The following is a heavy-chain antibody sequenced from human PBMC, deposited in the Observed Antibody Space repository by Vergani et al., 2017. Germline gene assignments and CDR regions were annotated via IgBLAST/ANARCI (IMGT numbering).Heavy chain of an antibody. CDR2: TRNKANSYNT. CDR1: GFTFSDHY. Sequence: EVQLVESGGGLVQPGGSLRLSCAASGFTFSDHYMDWVRQAPGKGLEWVGRTRNKANSYNTEYAASVKGRFTISRYDSKNALYLQMNSLKTEDTAVYYCARGYYWTNGVCERELDDWGQGTLVTVSS. CDR3: ARGYYWTNGVCERELDD. J-gene: IGHJ4*02. D-gene: IGHD2-8*01. V-gene: IGHV3-72*01.